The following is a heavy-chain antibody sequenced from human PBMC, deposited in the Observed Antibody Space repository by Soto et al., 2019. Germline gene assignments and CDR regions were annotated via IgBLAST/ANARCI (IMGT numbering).Heavy chain of an antibody. Sequence: AQLVESGGGLVQPGGSLRLSCAASGFTFSSYWMHWVRQAPGKGLVWVSRINSDGSSTSYADSVKGRFTISRDNAKNTLYLQMNSLRAEDTAVYYCARVAHPMVYAIPTFDYWGQGTLVTVSS. D-gene: IGHD2-8*01. CDR3: ARVAHPMVYAIPTFDY. CDR2: INSDGSST. CDR1: GFTFSSYW. J-gene: IGHJ4*02. V-gene: IGHV3-74*01.